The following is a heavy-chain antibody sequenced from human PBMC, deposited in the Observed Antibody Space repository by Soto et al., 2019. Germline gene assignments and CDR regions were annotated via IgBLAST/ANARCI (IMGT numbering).Heavy chain of an antibody. CDR2: INAGNGNT. CDR1: GYTFTSYA. V-gene: IGHV1-3*01. J-gene: IGHJ4*02. Sequence: ASVKVSCKASGYTFTSYAMHWVRQPPGQRLEWMGRINAGNGNTKYSQKFQGRVTINRHTSARPAYMEPDSLRSEETPGYKFVRDLGGSPDYWGQGTLVTVSS. CDR3: VRDLGGSPDY.